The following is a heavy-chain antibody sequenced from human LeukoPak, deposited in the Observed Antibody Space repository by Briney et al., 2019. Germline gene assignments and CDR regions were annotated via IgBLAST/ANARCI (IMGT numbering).Heavy chain of an antibody. D-gene: IGHD5-12*01. CDR2: IYYSGST. CDR1: GGSISSGGYY. Sequence: SETLSLTCTVSGGSISSGGYYWSWIRQHPWKGLEWIGYIYYSGSTYYNPSLKSRVTISVDTSKNQFSLKLSSVTAADTAVYYCARDQVATRRYFDLWGRGTLVTVSS. J-gene: IGHJ2*01. V-gene: IGHV4-31*03. CDR3: ARDQVATRRYFDL.